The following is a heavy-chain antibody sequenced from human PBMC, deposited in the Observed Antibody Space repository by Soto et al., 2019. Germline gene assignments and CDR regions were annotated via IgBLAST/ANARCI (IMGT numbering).Heavy chain of an antibody. D-gene: IGHD3-10*01. CDR1: GFTLSSYA. Sequence: GGSLRLSCAASGFTLSSYAMNWVRQAPGKGLEWVSSITGGGSTYYADSVKGRFTISRDNSKNTLYLQMNSLRAEDTAVYYCAKDLAVRGVTSFDYWGQGTLVTVSS. CDR3: AKDLAVRGVTSFDY. CDR2: ITGGGST. V-gene: IGHV3-23*01. J-gene: IGHJ4*02.